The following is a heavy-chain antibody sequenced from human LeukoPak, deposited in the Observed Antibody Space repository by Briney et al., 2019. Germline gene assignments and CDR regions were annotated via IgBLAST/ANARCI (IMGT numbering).Heavy chain of an antibody. D-gene: IGHD1-26*01. J-gene: IGHJ3*02. Sequence: SETLSLTCTVSGGSISSSSYYWGWIRQPPGKGLEWIGSINYSGSTYYNPSLKSRVTISVDTSKNQFSLKLSSVTAADTAVYYCARPLLGGAVGAIKAGDAFDIWGQGTMVTVSS. CDR3: ARPLLGGAVGAIKAGDAFDI. CDR1: GGSISSSSYY. V-gene: IGHV4-39*01. CDR2: INYSGST.